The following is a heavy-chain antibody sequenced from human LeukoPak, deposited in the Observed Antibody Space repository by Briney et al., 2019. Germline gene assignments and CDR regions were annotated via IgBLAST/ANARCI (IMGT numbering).Heavy chain of an antibody. D-gene: IGHD3-3*01. CDR1: GGSISSYY. CDR3: TRARATYYDFWSGYTDPNYFDY. Sequence: LSLTCTVSGGSISSYYWSWVRQAPGKGLEWVGFIGSKAYGGTTEYAASVKGRFTISRDDSKSIAYLQMNSLKTEDTAVYYCTRARATYYDFWSGYTDPNYFDYWGQGTLVTVSS. V-gene: IGHV3-49*04. J-gene: IGHJ4*02. CDR2: IGSKAYGGTT.